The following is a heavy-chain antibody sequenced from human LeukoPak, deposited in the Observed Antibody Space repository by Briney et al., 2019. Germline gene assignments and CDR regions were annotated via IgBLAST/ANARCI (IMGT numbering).Heavy chain of an antibody. D-gene: IGHD6-19*01. CDR3: ATWSSGWQFDY. J-gene: IGHJ4*02. Sequence: PGGSLRLSCAASGFTFSKYWMTWVRQAPGKGLQWVAHIKGDGSDKYYVDSVKGRSTISRDNAKTSLYLQMNSLRPEDTAVYYCATWSSGWQFDYWGQGTLVSVSS. CDR2: IKGDGSDK. V-gene: IGHV3-7*05. CDR1: GFTFSKYW.